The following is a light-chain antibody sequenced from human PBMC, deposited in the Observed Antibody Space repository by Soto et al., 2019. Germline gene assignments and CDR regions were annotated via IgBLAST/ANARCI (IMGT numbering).Light chain of an antibody. CDR2: GGS. CDR1: QSVTSTY. Sequence: EIVLTQSPVTLSLSPGERATLSCRASQSVTSTYLAWYQQKPGQSPRLIIYGGSTRACGFPDRFSGGGSGTDFTLTISRLEPEDSAVYYCHCQQFDSSRVYSFGQGTKLEI. CDR3: QQFDSSRVYS. J-gene: IGKJ2*03. V-gene: IGKV3-20*01.